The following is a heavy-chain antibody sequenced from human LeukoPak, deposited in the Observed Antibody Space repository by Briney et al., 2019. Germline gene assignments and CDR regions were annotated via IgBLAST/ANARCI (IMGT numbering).Heavy chain of an antibody. D-gene: IGHD3-10*01. CDR3: ARGPSLLWFGDV. CDR1: GGSLSGYY. J-gene: IGHJ6*04. Sequence: SETLSLTCAVYGGSLSGYYWSWIRQAPWRGLEWIGEISHSGTTMYNPALTSRLTISVDTSKNHFSLNLTSVTAADTAVYYCARGPSLLWFGDVWGKGTTVTVSS. CDR2: ISHSGTT. V-gene: IGHV4-34*01.